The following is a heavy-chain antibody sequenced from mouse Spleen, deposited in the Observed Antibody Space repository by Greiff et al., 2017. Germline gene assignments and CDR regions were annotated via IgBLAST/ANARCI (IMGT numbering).Heavy chain of an antibody. CDR2: IYPGNSDT. CDR3: TIGRYDVNYAMDY. J-gene: IGHJ4*01. V-gene: IGHV1-5*01. Sequence: EVQGVESGTVLARPGASVKMSCKASGYTFTSYWMHWVKQRPGQGLEWIGAIYPGNSDTSYNQKFKGKAKLTAVTSTSTAYMELSSLTNEDSAVYYCTIGRYDVNYAMDYWGQGTSVTVSS. D-gene: IGHD2-14*01. CDR1: GYTFTSYW.